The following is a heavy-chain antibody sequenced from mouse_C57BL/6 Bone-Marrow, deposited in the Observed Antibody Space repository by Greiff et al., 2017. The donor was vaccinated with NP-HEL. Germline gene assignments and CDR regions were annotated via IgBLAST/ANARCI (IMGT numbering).Heavy chain of an antibody. CDR1: GYAFSSSW. CDR3: ARCYYYFDY. Sequence: VMLVESGPELVKPGASVKISCKASGYAFSSSWMNWVKQRPGKGLEWIGRIYPGDGDTNYNGKFKGKATLTADKSSSTAYMQLSSLTSEDSAVYFCARCYYYFDYWGQGTTLTVSS. CDR2: IYPGDGDT. J-gene: IGHJ2*01. D-gene: IGHD2-12*01. V-gene: IGHV1-82*01.